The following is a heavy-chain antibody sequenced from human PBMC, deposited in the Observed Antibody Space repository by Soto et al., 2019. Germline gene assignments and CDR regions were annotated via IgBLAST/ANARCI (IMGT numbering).Heavy chain of an antibody. CDR3: ARGWGYDSNDYYYAY. D-gene: IGHD3-22*01. CDR1: GGTFSRHA. J-gene: IGHJ4*02. Sequence: QVQLVQSGAEVRKPGSSVKVSCKAPGGTFSRHAISWVRQAPGQGLEWMGGIIPIFGTANHAQKFQGRVTIIADESTSTVYMELRSLRSEETAMYYCARGWGYDSNDYYYAYWGQGNLVIVSS. CDR2: IIPIFGTA. V-gene: IGHV1-69*01.